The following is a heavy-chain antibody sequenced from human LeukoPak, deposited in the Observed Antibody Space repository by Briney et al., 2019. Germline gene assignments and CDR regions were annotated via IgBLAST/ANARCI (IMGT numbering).Heavy chain of an antibody. D-gene: IGHD6-13*01. J-gene: IGHJ4*02. Sequence: GGSLRLSCAASGFTFSSFAMNWVRQAPGKGLEWVSAISGSGSSTYYADSVKGRFTISRDNSKNTLYLQMNSLRVEDTAVYYCEEVGGGESSSWYYWGQGSLVTVSS. CDR3: EEVGGGESSSWYY. CDR1: GFTFSSFA. V-gene: IGHV3-23*01. CDR2: ISGSGSST.